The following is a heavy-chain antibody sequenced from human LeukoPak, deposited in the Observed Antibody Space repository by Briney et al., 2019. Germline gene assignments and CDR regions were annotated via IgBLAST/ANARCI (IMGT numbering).Heavy chain of an antibody. D-gene: IGHD3-22*01. CDR2: INPNSGGT. V-gene: IGHV1-2*02. Sequence: GASVKVSCKASGYTFTGKYMYWVRQAPGQGLEWMGWINPNSGGTNYAQKFQGRVTMTRDTSISTAYMEVSRLRSDDTAVYYCAREDDNYDSSGYFGHWGQGTLVTVSS. J-gene: IGHJ4*02. CDR3: AREDDNYDSSGYFGH. CDR1: GYTFTGKY.